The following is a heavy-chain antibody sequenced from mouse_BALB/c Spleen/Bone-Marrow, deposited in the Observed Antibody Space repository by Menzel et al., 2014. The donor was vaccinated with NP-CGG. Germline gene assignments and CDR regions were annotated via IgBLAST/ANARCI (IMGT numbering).Heavy chain of an antibody. D-gene: IGHD1-1*01. V-gene: IGHV14-3*02. J-gene: IGHJ2*01. CDR2: IDPANGNT. CDR1: GFNIEDSY. Sequence: VQLKQSGAEIVKPGASVKSSCTTSGFNIEDSYIYWMKQRPEQGLEWIGRIDPANGNTKYDPKFQGKATITVDTSSATAYLQLSSLTSEDTAVYYCARNYGSSLDYWGQGTTLTVPS. CDR3: ARNYGSSLDY.